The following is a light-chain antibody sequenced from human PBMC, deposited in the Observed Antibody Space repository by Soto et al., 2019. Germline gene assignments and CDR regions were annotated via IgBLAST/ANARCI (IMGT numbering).Light chain of an antibody. J-gene: IGLJ2*01. CDR1: NSDVGGYHS. V-gene: IGLV2-11*01. CDR2: DVT. CDR3: CSYGGNYTLL. Sequence: QSALTQPRSVSGSPGQSVTISCTGTNSDVGGYHSVSWYQQYPGKAPRLIIYDVTKRPSGVPDRFSGSKSDNTASLAISGLQAKDEADYHCCSYGGNYTLLFGGGTKLTVL.